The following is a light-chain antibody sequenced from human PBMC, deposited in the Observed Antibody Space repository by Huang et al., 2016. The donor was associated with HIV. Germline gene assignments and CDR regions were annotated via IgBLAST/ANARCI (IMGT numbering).Light chain of an antibody. CDR3: QQYDDWPLFT. J-gene: IGKJ3*01. V-gene: IGKV3-15*01. CDR1: QSVSSN. Sequence: EIVMTQSPATLSVFPGERATLSCRASQSVSSNLAWYQKKPGQAPRLLIYGASTRATGIPARFSGSGSGTEFTLTISSLQSEDFAVYYCQQYDDWPLFTFGPGTKVDIK. CDR2: GAS.